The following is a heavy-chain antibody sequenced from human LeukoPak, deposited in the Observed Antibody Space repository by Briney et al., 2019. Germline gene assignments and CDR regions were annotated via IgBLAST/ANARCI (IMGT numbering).Heavy chain of an antibody. D-gene: IGHD3-16*02. CDR3: AREAVTFGGVIAAFDY. CDR1: GGSISSGSYY. J-gene: IGHJ4*02. CDR2: IYTSGST. Sequence: SQTLSLTCTVSGGSISSGSYYWSWIRQPAGKGLEWIGRIYTSGSTNYNPSLKSRVTISVDTSKNQFSLKLSSVTAADTAMYYCAREAVTFGGVIAAFDYWGQGTLVTVSS. V-gene: IGHV4-61*02.